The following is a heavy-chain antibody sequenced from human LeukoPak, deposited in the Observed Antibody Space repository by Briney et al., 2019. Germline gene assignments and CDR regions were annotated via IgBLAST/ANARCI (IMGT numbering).Heavy chain of an antibody. Sequence: SETLSLTCTVSGGSISSSSYYWGWIRQPPGKGLEWIGSIYYSGSTYYNPSLKSRVTISVDTSKNQFSLKLSSVTAADTAVYYRARGLEQWLLGWFDPWGQGTLVTVSS. CDR1: GGSISSSSYY. D-gene: IGHD6-19*01. CDR3: ARGLEQWLLGWFDP. V-gene: IGHV4-39*07. CDR2: IYYSGST. J-gene: IGHJ5*02.